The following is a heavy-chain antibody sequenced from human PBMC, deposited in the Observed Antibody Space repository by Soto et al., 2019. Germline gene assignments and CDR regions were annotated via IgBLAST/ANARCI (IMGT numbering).Heavy chain of an antibody. Sequence: SETLSLTCTVSGGSISSSSYYWGWIRQPPGKGLEWIGSIYYSGSTYYNPSLKSRVTISVDTSKNQFSLKLSSVTAADTAVYYCARLVDYPSLGFQYYYYYGMDVWGQGTTVTVSS. CDR1: GGSISSSSYY. V-gene: IGHV4-39*01. CDR2: IYYSGST. J-gene: IGHJ6*02. D-gene: IGHD4-17*01. CDR3: ARLVDYPSLGFQYYYYYGMDV.